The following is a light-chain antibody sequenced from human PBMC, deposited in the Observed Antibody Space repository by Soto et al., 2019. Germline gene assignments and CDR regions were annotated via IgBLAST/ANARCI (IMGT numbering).Light chain of an antibody. Sequence: QSVLIQPASLSGSPGQSITISCTGTSSDVGGYNYVSWYQQHPGKAPKLMIYDVSNRPSGVSNRFSGSKSGNTASLTISGLQAEDEADYYCSSYRASSTTHYVFGTGTKVTVL. CDR1: SSDVGGYNY. V-gene: IGLV2-14*03. CDR3: SSYRASSTTHYV. J-gene: IGLJ1*01. CDR2: DVS.